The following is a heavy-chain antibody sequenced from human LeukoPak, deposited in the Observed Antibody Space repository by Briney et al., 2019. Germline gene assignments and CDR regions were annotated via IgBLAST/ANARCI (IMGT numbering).Heavy chain of an antibody. CDR1: GDSISSGSYY. J-gene: IGHJ6*03. CDR2: IYTSGST. Sequence: SQTLSLTFTVSGDSISSGSYYWSWIRQPAGKGLEWIGRIYTSGSTNYNPSLKSRVTISVDTSKNQFSLKLSSVTAADTAVYYCAGPTGSRGISGYYYMDVWGKGTTVTVSS. CDR3: AGPTGSRGISGYYYMDV. D-gene: IGHD6-13*01. V-gene: IGHV4-61*02.